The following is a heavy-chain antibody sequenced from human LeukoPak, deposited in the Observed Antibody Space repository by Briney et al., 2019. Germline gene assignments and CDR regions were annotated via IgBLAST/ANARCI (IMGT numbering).Heavy chain of an antibody. V-gene: IGHV3-43D*04. J-gene: IGHJ4*02. D-gene: IGHD5-18*01. Sequence: GGSLRLSCAASGFTFHDYAMYWVRQAPGKGLEWVSLINWNAGSTYYADSAKGRFTISRDNSKNSLYLQMNSLRAEDTAMYYCAKGGGRGYSYGYGQLDYWGQGTLVTVSS. CDR2: INWNAGST. CDR1: GFTFHDYA. CDR3: AKGGGRGYSYGYGQLDY.